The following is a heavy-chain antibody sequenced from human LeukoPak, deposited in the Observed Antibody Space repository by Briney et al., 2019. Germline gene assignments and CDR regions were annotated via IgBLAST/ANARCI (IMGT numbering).Heavy chain of an antibody. CDR2: INHSGST. CDR3: ARGFTLITIFGVAKNWFDP. CDR1: GGSFSGYY. D-gene: IGHD3-3*01. J-gene: IGHJ5*02. Sequence: SETLSLTCAVYGGSFSGYYWSWIRQPPGKGLEWIGEINHSGSTNYNPSLKSRVTISVDTSRNQFSLKLSSVTAADTAVYYCARGFTLITIFGVAKNWFDPWGQGTLVTVSS. V-gene: IGHV4-34*01.